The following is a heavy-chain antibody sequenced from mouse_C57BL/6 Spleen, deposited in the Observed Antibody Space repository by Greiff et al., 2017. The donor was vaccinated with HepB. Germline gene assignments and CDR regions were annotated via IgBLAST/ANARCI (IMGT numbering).Heavy chain of an antibody. CDR2: ISYDGSN. J-gene: IGHJ4*01. V-gene: IGHV3-6*01. CDR3: AREGLYESAMDY. CDR1: GYSITSGYY. Sequence: EVKLMESGPGLVKPSQSLSLTCSVTGYSITSGYYWNWIRQFPGNKLEWMGYISYDGSNNYNPSLKNRISITRDTSKNQFFLKLNAVTTEDTATYYCAREGLYESAMDYWGQGTSVTVSS. D-gene: IGHD2-12*01.